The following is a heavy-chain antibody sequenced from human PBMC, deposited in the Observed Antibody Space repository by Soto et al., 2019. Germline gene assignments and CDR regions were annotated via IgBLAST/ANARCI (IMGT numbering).Heavy chain of an antibody. J-gene: IGHJ5*02. CDR3: ASATIFGVVIIYGDNWFDP. CDR1: GGSISSSSYY. D-gene: IGHD3-3*01. CDR2: IYYSGST. Sequence: SPTLSLTCTVSGGSISSSSYYWGWIRQPPGKGLEWIGSIYYSGSTYYNPSLKSRVTISVDTSKNQFSLKLSSVTAADTAVYYCASATIFGVVIIYGDNWFDPWGQGTLVTVSS. V-gene: IGHV4-39*01.